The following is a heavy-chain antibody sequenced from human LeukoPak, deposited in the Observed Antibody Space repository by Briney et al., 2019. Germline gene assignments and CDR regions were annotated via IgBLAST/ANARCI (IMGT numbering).Heavy chain of an antibody. V-gene: IGHV4-34*01. CDR1: GGSFSGYY. Sequence: SETLSLTCAVYGGSFSGYYWSWIRQPPGRGLEWIGEINHSGSTNYNPSLKSRVTISVDTSKNQFSLKLSSVTAADTAVYYCARGYYGSGSYYSGIFAYNWFDPWGQGTLVTVSS. CDR2: INHSGST. J-gene: IGHJ5*02. D-gene: IGHD3-10*01. CDR3: ARGYYGSGSYYSGIFAYNWFDP.